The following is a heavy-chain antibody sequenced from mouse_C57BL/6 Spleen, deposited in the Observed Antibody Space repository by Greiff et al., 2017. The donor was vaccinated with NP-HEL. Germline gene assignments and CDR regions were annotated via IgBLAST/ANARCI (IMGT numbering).Heavy chain of an antibody. CDR3: ARDGSRDYAMDY. V-gene: IGHV1-19*01. CDR1: GYTFTDYY. Sequence: VQLKQSGPVLVKPGASVKMSCKASGYTFTDYYMNWVKQSHGKSLEWIGVINPYNGGTSYNQKFKGKATLTVDKSSSTAYMELNSLTSEDSAVYYCARDGSRDYAMDYWGQGTSVTVSS. D-gene: IGHD2-3*01. J-gene: IGHJ4*01. CDR2: INPYNGGT.